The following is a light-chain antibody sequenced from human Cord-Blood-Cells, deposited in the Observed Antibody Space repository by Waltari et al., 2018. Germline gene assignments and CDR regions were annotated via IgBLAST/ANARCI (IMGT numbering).Light chain of an antibody. CDR1: SSNIGRNT. CDR3: AAWDDSLNGVV. Sequence: QSVLTQPPSASGTPGQRVTISCSGSSSNIGRNTVNWYQQLPGTAPKHLIYRNNPRPSGVPDRFSCSKSGTSASLAISGLQAEDEADYYCAAWDDSLNGVVFGGGTKLTVL. CDR2: RNN. J-gene: IGLJ2*01. V-gene: IGLV1-44*01.